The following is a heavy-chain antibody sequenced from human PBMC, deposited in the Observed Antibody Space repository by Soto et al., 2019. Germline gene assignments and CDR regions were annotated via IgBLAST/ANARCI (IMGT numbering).Heavy chain of an antibody. CDR3: ARGRQQLVPGRFDP. J-gene: IGHJ5*02. CDR1: GYTFTSYD. V-gene: IGHV1-8*01. D-gene: IGHD6-13*01. CDR2: MNPNSGNT. Sequence: ASVKVSCKASGYTFTSYDINWVRQATGQGLEWMGWMNPNSGNTGYAQKFQGRVTMTRNTSISTAYMELSSLRSEDTAVYYCARGRQQLVPGRFDPWGQGTLVTVSS.